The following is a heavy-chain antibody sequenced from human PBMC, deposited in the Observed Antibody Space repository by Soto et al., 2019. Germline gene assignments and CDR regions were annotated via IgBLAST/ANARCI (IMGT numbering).Heavy chain of an antibody. CDR1: GYSFTSYW. CDR3: AIPTGIVVVPAAYGMDV. V-gene: IGHV5-10-1*01. D-gene: IGHD2-2*01. J-gene: IGHJ6*02. CDR2: IDPSDSYT. Sequence: GESLKISCKGSGYSFTSYWISWVRQMPGKGLEWMGRIDPSDSYTNYSPSFQGHVTISADKTIITAYLQWSSLKASDTAMYYCAIPTGIVVVPAAYGMDVWGQGTTVTVSS.